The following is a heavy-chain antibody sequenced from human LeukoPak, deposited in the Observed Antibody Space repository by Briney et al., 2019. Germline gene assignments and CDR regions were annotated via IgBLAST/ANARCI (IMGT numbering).Heavy chain of an antibody. Sequence: PSETLSLTCTVSGGSISSCYWSWIRQPPGKGLEWIGYIYYSGSTYYNPSLKSRVTISVDTSKNQFSLKLSSVTAADTAVYYCARPRCSGGSCYSAFDYWGQGTLVTVSS. V-gene: IGHV4-59*08. CDR3: ARPRCSGGSCYSAFDY. J-gene: IGHJ4*02. D-gene: IGHD2-15*01. CDR1: GGSISSCY. CDR2: IYYSGST.